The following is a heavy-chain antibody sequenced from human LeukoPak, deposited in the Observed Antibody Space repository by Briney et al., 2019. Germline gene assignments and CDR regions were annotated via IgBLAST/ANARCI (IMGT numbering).Heavy chain of an antibody. CDR1: GFTVSSNY. CDR2: IYSGGST. J-gene: IGHJ4*02. D-gene: IGHD4/OR15-4a*01. Sequence: GGSLRLSCAASGFTVSSNYMSWVRQAPGKGLEWVSVIYSGGSTYYADSVKGRFTISKDNSKNTLYLQMNSLGAEDTAVYYCARRAGAYSHPYDYWGQGTLVTVSS. CDR3: ARRAGAYSHPYDY. V-gene: IGHV3-53*01.